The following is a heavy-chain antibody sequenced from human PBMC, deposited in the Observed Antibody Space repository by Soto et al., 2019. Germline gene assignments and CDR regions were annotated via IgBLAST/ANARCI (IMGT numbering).Heavy chain of an antibody. Sequence: QLQLQESGPGLVKPSETLSLTCTVSGGSISSSSYYWGWIRQPPGKGLEWIGSIYYSGSTYYNPSLKSRVTISVDTSKNKFSLNLSSVTAADTAVYYCARTCGSGRPSYYGMDVWGQGTTVTVSS. CDR2: IYYSGST. CDR3: ARTCGSGRPSYYGMDV. V-gene: IGHV4-39*01. J-gene: IGHJ6*02. CDR1: GGSISSSSYY. D-gene: IGHD3-10*01.